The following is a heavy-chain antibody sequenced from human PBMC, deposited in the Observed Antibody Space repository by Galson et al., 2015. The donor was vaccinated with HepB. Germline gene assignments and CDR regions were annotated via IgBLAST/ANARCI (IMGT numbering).Heavy chain of an antibody. J-gene: IGHJ4*02. V-gene: IGHV3-23*01. Sequence: SLRLSCAASGFTFSSYAMSWVRQAPGKGLEWVSAISGSGGSTYYADSVKGRFTISRDNSKNTLYLQMNSLRAEDTAVYYCAKSGPGYSSSWAEFDYWGQRTLVTVSS. D-gene: IGHD6-13*01. CDR3: AKSGPGYSSSWAEFDY. CDR2: ISGSGGST. CDR1: GFTFSSYA.